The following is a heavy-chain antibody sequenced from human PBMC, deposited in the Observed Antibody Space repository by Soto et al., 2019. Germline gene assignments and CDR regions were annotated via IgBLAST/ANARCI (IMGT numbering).Heavy chain of an antibody. CDR3: ARDKVTQYGMDV. J-gene: IGHJ6*02. CDR2: IYHSGTT. D-gene: IGHD2-21*02. Sequence: KPSETLSLTCAVSGDSITNIYHWAWIWQPAGRGLEWGARIYHSGTTYYNPYLKSRVTISVDTSKNQFSLKLSSVTAADTAVYYCARDKVTQYGMDVWGQGTLVTVSS. V-gene: IGHV4-38-2*02. CDR1: GDSITNIYH.